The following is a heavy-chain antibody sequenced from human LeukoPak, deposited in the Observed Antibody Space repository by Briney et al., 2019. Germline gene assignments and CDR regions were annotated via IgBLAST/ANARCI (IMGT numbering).Heavy chain of an antibody. CDR2: IYPGESET. V-gene: IGHV5-51*01. CDR3: AKLGAYSSSWYGFFDY. CDR1: GYSFSNYW. D-gene: IGHD6-13*01. Sequence: GESLKTSCKGSGYSFSNYWIGWVRQMPGKGLEWMGIIYPGESETRYSPSVQGQVTISADKSITTAYLQWSSLKASDTAMYYCAKLGAYSSSWYGFFDYWGQGTLVAVSS. J-gene: IGHJ4*02.